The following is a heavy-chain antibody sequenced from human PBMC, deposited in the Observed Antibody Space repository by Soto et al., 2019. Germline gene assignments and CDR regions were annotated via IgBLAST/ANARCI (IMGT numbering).Heavy chain of an antibody. D-gene: IGHD1-1*01. Sequence: SETLSLTCTVSGGSISSGDYYWSWIRQPPGKGLEWIGYIHNSGSTYHNPSLKSRVTISVDTSKNQFSLKLTSVTAADTAVYYCARDTTPSRWGQGTRVTVAS. V-gene: IGHV4-30-4*01. CDR1: GGSISSGDYY. CDR3: ARDTTPSR. J-gene: IGHJ4*02. CDR2: IHNSGST.